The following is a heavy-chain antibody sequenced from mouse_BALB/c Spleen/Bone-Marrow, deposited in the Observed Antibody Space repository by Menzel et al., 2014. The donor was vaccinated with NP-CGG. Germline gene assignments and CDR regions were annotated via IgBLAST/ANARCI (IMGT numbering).Heavy chain of an antibody. CDR1: TLDFSRYW. V-gene: IGHV4-1*02. CDR3: ARLGYYGTFAY. CDR2: INPDSSTI. J-gene: IGHJ3*01. D-gene: IGHD1-1*01. Sequence: PAATLDFSRYWTSWVRQAPGKGLEWIGEINPDSSTINYTPSLKDKFIISRDNAKNTLYLQMSKVRSEDTALYYCARLGYYGTFAYWGQGTLVTVSA.